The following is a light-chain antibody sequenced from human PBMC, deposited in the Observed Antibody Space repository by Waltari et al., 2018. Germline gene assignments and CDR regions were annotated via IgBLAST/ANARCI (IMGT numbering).Light chain of an antibody. Sequence: EIVMTQSPATLSHSPGERVTLSCLASQRVGNHLAWYQQKPGQAPRLLIYDVSTRATDIPASFSGSGSGTEFTLTISSLQSEDFALYFCQQYHDWPPYTFVQGTKLEIK. CDR3: QQYHDWPPYT. J-gene: IGKJ2*01. CDR2: DVS. CDR1: QRVGNH. V-gene: IGKV3-15*01.